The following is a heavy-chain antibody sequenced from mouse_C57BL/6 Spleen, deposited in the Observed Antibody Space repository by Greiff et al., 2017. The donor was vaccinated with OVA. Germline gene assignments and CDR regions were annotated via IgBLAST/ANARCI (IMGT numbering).Heavy chain of an antibody. J-gene: IGHJ1*03. CDR2: IDPNSGGT. D-gene: IGHD1-1*01. CDR3: ASAITTVEYFDV. CDR1: GYTFTSYW. Sequence: QVHVKQPGAELVKPGASVKLSCKASGYTFTSYWMHWVKQRPGRGLEWIGRIDPNSGGTKYNEKFKSKATLTVDKPSSTAYMQLSSLTSEDSAVYYCASAITTVEYFDVWGTGTTVTVSS. V-gene: IGHV1-72*01.